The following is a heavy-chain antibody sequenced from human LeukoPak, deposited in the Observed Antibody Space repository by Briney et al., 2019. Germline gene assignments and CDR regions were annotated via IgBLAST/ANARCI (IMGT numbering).Heavy chain of an antibody. Sequence: PSETLSLTCTASGGSISSYYWSWIRQPPGKGLEWIGYIYYSGSTNYNPSLKSRVTISVDTSKNQFSLKLSSVTAADTAVYYWAREGRLLWFGESTADAFDIWGQGTMVTVSS. CDR1: GGSISSYY. V-gene: IGHV4-59*01. CDR2: IYYSGST. J-gene: IGHJ3*02. D-gene: IGHD3-10*01. CDR3: AREGRLLWFGESTADAFDI.